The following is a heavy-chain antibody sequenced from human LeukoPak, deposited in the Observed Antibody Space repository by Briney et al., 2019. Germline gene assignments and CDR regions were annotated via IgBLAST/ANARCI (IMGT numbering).Heavy chain of an antibody. CDR2: IHYSGST. D-gene: IGHD3-3*01. J-gene: IGHJ3*02. CDR1: GGSMSGYY. V-gene: IGHV4-59*08. Sequence: SETLSLTCTVSGGSMSGYYWSWIRQPPGKGLEWIAYIHYSGSTNYSPSLKSRITISIDTSKNQFSLKLSSVTATDTAVYYCARGPEAFGVLKGAFDIWGQGTVVTVSS. CDR3: ARGPEAFGVLKGAFDI.